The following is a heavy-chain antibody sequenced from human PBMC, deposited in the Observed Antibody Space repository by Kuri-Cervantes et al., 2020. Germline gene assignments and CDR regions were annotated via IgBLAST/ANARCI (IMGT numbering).Heavy chain of an antibody. CDR2: IWYDGSNK. V-gene: IGHV3-33*08. Sequence: GGSLRLSCAASGFTFDDYAMHWVRQAPGKGLEWVAVIWYDGSNKYYADSVKGRFTISRDNSKNTLYLQMNSLRAEDTAVYYCAREPLIPTPPLDLWGRGTLVTVSS. D-gene: IGHD2-2*01. J-gene: IGHJ2*01. CDR3: AREPLIPTPPLDL. CDR1: GFTFDDYA.